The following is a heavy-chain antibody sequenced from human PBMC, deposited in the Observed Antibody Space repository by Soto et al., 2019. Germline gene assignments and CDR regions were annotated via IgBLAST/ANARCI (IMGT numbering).Heavy chain of an antibody. V-gene: IGHV1-46*01. Sequence: GASVKVSCKAVGYTITSYYLHWVRQAPGQGLEWMGIINPGDGSTRYTQKFQGRVTMTRDTSTSTVYMELSSLRVEDTAVYFCARSYVQSRPIDYWGQGTLVTVSS. CDR1: GYTITSYY. J-gene: IGHJ4*02. CDR2: INPGDGST. CDR3: ARSYVQSRPIDY. D-gene: IGHD3-10*02.